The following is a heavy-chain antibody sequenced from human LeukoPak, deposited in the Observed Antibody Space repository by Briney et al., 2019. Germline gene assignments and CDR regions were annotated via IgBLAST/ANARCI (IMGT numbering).Heavy chain of an antibody. D-gene: IGHD2-2*01. Sequence: SETLSLTCSVSGGSISGYQWSWIRQPPGKGLEWIGQIYYSGSTNYSPSLKSRVTMSVDTSKNQFSLKLSSVTAADTAVYFCTRMLRYCTTATCFGHFEFWAQGTLVTVSS. V-gene: IGHV4-59*08. CDR1: GGSISGYQ. CDR3: TRMLRYCTTATCFGHFEF. CDR2: IYYSGST. J-gene: IGHJ4*02.